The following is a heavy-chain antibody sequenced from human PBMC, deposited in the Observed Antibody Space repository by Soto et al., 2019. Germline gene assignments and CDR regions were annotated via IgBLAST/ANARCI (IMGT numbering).Heavy chain of an antibody. V-gene: IGHV1-8*01. J-gene: IGHJ4*02. CDR3: ARMYKTDFWSGATDPYYFDY. CDR1: GYTFTSYD. D-gene: IGHD3-3*01. Sequence: ASVKVSCKASGYTFTSYDINWVRQATGQGLEWMGWMNPNSGNTGYAQKFQGRVTMTRNTSISTAYMELSSLRSEDTAVYYCARMYKTDFWSGATDPYYFDYWGQGTLVTVSS. CDR2: MNPNSGNT.